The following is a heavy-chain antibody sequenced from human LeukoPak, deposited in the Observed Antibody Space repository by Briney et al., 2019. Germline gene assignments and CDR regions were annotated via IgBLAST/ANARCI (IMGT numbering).Heavy chain of an antibody. J-gene: IGHJ6*03. V-gene: IGHV1-2*02. CDR2: INPNSGGT. CDR1: GYTFTGYY. CDR3: ARDPVIAAYTYYYYYYMDV. D-gene: IGHD6-13*01. Sequence: ASVKVSCQASGYTFTGYYMHWVRQAPGQGLEWMGWINPNSGGTNYAQKFQGRVTMTRDTSISTAYMELSRLRSDDTAVYYCARDPVIAAYTYYYYYYMDVWGKGTTVTVSS.